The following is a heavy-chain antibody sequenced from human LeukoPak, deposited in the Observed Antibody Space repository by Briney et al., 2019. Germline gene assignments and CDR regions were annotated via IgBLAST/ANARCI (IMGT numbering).Heavy chain of an antibody. V-gene: IGHV4-34*01. D-gene: IGHD3-22*01. Sequence: PGGSLRLSCAASGFTFSSYWMSWIRQPPGKGLEWIGEINHSGSTNYNPSLKSRVTISVDTSKNQFSLKLSSVTAADTAVYYCASRHYYDSSGRFDYWGQGTLATVSS. CDR3: ASRHYYDSSGRFDY. CDR1: GFTFSSYW. J-gene: IGHJ4*02. CDR2: INHSGST.